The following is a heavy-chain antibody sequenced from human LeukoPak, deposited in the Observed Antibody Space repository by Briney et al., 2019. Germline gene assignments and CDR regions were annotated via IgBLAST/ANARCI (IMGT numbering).Heavy chain of an antibody. Sequence: SETLSLTCAVSGGSISSGGYYWSWIRQHPGKGLEWIGYIYYSGSTYYNPSLKSRVTISVDTSKNQFSLKLSSVTAEDTAVYYCARGGSYSSAGQHWGQGTLVTVSS. CDR3: ARGGSYSSAGQH. CDR1: GGSISSGGYY. CDR2: IYYSGST. J-gene: IGHJ1*01. D-gene: IGHD6-25*01. V-gene: IGHV4-31*11.